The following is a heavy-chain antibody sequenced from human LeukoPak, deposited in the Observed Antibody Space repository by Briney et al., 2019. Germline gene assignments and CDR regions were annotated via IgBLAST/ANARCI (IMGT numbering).Heavy chain of an antibody. J-gene: IGHJ4*02. D-gene: IGHD6-13*01. V-gene: IGHV4-39*01. CDR3: ATAPVRLGAAAGTHFDY. CDR2: IYYSGST. Sequence: SETLSLTCTVSGGSISSSSYYWGWIRQPPGKGLEWIGSIYYSGSTYYNPSLKSRVTISVDTSKNQFSLKLSSVTAADTAVYYCATAPVRLGAAAGTHFDYWGQGTLVTVSS. CDR1: GGSISSSSYY.